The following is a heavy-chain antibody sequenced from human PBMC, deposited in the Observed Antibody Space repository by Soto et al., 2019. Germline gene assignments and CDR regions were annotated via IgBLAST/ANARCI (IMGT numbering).Heavy chain of an antibody. CDR1: GGSISSGGYY. D-gene: IGHD4-17*01. V-gene: IGHV4-31*03. CDR2: IYYSGST. CDR3: ARDRLRLPRAKSYYYYGMDV. Sequence: QVQLQESGPGLVKPSQTLSLTCTVSGGSISSGGYYWSWIRQHPGKGLEWIGYIYYSGSTYYNPSLKSRVNISVDTSKNQFSLKLSSVTAADTAVYYCARDRLRLPRAKSYYYYGMDVWGQGTTVTVSS. J-gene: IGHJ6*02.